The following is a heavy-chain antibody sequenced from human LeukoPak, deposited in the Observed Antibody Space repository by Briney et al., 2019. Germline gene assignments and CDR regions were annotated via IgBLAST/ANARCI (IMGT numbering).Heavy chain of an antibody. CDR3: ARGPGGRRGYHPLEDYYYYYYMDV. CDR1: GHTFTSYG. CDR2: ISAYNGNT. J-gene: IGHJ6*03. V-gene: IGHV1-18*01. Sequence: GASVKVSCKASGHTFTSYGISWVRQAPGQGLEWMGWISAYNGNTNYPQKLQGRVTMTTDTSTSTAYMELRSLRSDDTAVYYCARGPGGRRGYHPLEDYYYYYYMDVWGKGTTVTVSS. D-gene: IGHD3-22*01.